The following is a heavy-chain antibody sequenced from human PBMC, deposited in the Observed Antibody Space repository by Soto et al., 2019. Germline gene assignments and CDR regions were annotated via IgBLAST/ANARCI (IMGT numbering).Heavy chain of an antibody. Sequence: QVQLQESGPGLVKPSQTLSLTCTVSGGSISSGGYYWSWIRQHPGKGLEWIGYIYYSGSTYYNPSLKSRVTISVDTSKNQFSLKLSSVTAAETAVYYSARYMVRGVSAPNNWFEPWGQGTLVTVSS. CDR1: GGSISSGGYY. CDR2: IYYSGST. J-gene: IGHJ5*02. CDR3: ARYMVRGVSAPNNWFEP. D-gene: IGHD3-10*01. V-gene: IGHV4-31*03.